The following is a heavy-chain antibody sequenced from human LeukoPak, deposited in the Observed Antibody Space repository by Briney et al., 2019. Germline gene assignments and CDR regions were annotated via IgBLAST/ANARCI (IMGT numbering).Heavy chain of an antibody. J-gene: IGHJ4*02. D-gene: IGHD3-16*02. V-gene: IGHV4-59*01. CDR3: ARGVITFGGVIERFDY. CDR2: IYYSGST. CDR1: GGSISSYY. Sequence: PSETLSLTCTVSGGSISSYYWRWLRQPPGEGLEWIGYIYYSGSTNYNPSLKSRVTISVDTSKNQFSLKLSSVTAADTAVYYCARGVITFGGVIERFDYWGQGTLVTVSS.